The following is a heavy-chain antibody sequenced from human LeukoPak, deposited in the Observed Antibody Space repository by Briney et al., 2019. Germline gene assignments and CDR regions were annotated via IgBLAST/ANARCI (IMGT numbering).Heavy chain of an antibody. D-gene: IGHD3-22*01. CDR2: IYYSGRT. J-gene: IGHJ4*02. CDR1: GGSISSYY. CDR3: ARTIPDSSGYYYSDY. Sequence: SETLSLTRTVSGGSISSYYWSWIRQPPGKELEWIGYIYYSGRTYYNPSLKSRVTISVDTSKNQFSLSLSSVTAADTAVYYCARTIPDSSGYYYSDYWGQGTLVTVSS. V-gene: IGHV4-59*08.